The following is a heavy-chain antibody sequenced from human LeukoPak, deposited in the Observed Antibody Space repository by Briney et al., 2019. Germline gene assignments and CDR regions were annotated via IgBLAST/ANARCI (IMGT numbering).Heavy chain of an antibody. CDR3: ARDRPTAVYDYYYYGMDV. Sequence: ASVKVSCKASGYTFTSYGISWVRQAPGQGLEWMGWISAYNGNTNYAQKLQGRVTMTTDTSTSTAYMELRSLRSDDTAVYYCARDRPTAVYDYYYYGMDVWGQGTTVTVSS. D-gene: IGHD3-16*01. J-gene: IGHJ6*02. CDR2: ISAYNGNT. V-gene: IGHV1-18*01. CDR1: GYTFTSYG.